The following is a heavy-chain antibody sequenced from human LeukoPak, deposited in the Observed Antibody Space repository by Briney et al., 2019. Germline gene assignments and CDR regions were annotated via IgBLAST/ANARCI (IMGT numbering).Heavy chain of an antibody. J-gene: IGHJ6*03. CDR1: GFTFSSYA. Sequence: PGGSLRLSCAASGFTFSSYAMSWVRQAPGKGLEWVSAISGSGGSTYYADSVKGRFTISRDNSKNTLYLQMNSLRAEDTAVYYCARDQGFSYYFYYMDVWGKGTTVTVSS. CDR3: ARDQGFSYYFYYMDV. D-gene: IGHD3-3*01. CDR2: ISGSGGST. V-gene: IGHV3-23*01.